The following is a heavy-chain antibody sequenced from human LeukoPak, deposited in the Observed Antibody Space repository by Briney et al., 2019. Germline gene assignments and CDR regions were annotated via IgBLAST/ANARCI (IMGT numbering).Heavy chain of an antibody. CDR1: GFTFSSYS. D-gene: IGHD6-19*01. Sequence: GGSLRLSCAASGFTFSSYSMNWVRQAPGKGLEWVSSVSRSSSYIYYADSVKGRFTISRDNAKNSLYLQMNSLRAEDTAVYYCARDITVAGIADWFDPWGQGTLVTVSS. V-gene: IGHV3-21*01. CDR2: VSRSSSYI. J-gene: IGHJ5*02. CDR3: ARDITVAGIADWFDP.